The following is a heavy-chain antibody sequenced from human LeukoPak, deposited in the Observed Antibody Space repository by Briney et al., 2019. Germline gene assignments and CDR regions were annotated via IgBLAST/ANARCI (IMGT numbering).Heavy chain of an antibody. CDR3: AAEDSGYDSYYYYGMDV. J-gene: IGHJ6*04. CDR1: GGTFSSYA. D-gene: IGHD5-12*01. CDR2: IIPIFGTA. Sequence: SVKVSCKASGGTFSSYAISWVRQAPGQGLKWMGGIIPIFGTANYAQKFQGRVTITADESTSTAYMELSSLRSEDTAVYYCAAEDSGYDSYYYYGMDVWGKGTTVTVSS. V-gene: IGHV1-69*13.